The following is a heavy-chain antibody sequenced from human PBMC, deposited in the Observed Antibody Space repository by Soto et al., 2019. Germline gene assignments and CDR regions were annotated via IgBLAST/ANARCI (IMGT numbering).Heavy chain of an antibody. Sequence: GGSLRLSCAASGFSFIDFAIILFRHSPFKWREWVSAISGSGHNTYYTESLKGRFTISRDNSKNTLSLQVKSLRAEDTAVYYCVKWGYSVYDFTPPSGYYFFNGVDAWGQGTTVTVSS. CDR2: ISGSGHNT. D-gene: IGHD5-12*01. CDR1: GFSFIDFA. CDR3: VKWGYSVYDFTPPSGYYFFNGVDA. V-gene: IGHV3-23*01. J-gene: IGHJ6*02.